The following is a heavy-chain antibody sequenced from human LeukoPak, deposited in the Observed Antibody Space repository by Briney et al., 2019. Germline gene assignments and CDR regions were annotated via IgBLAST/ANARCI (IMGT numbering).Heavy chain of an antibody. CDR3: ARVYGDVDY. V-gene: IGHV1-8*03. D-gene: IGHD4-17*01. Sequence: ASVKVSCKASGYTFTNYDINWVRQATGQGLEWMGWMNPNSGNTGYAQKFQGRVTVSRDTSISTAYMELSSLRSEDTAVYYCARVYGDVDYWGQGTLVTVSS. CDR1: GYTFTNYD. CDR2: MNPNSGNT. J-gene: IGHJ4*02.